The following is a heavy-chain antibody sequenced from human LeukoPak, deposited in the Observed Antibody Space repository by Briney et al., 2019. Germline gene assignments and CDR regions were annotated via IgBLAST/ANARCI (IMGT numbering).Heavy chain of an antibody. Sequence: LSLTCAVYGGSFNGYYWSWVRQAPGKGLEWVGFIRSKTYGATTEYAASVKGRFTISRDDSKSLAYLQMNSLKTEDTAVYYCTGRLFGDYAGYWGQGTLVTVSS. CDR1: GGSFNGYY. D-gene: IGHD4-17*01. CDR2: IRSKTYGATT. V-gene: IGHV3-49*04. CDR3: TGRLFGDYAGY. J-gene: IGHJ4*02.